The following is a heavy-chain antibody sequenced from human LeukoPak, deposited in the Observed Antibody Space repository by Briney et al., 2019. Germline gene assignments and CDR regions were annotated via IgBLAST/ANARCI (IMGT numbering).Heavy chain of an antibody. Sequence: GESLKISCKASGYSFSSYWIAWVRQMPGKGLEWMGIIYPGDSDTRYSPSFQGQVTISVDKSTSNAYLQWSSLKASDTAVYYCARQGAPYYDILTGYYGVPNWFDPWGQGTLVTVSS. D-gene: IGHD3-9*01. J-gene: IGHJ5*02. CDR1: GYSFSSYW. CDR3: ARQGAPYYDILTGYYGVPNWFDP. V-gene: IGHV5-51*01. CDR2: IYPGDSDT.